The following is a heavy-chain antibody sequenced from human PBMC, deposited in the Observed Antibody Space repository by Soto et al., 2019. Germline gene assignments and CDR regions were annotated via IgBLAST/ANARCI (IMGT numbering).Heavy chain of an antibody. D-gene: IGHD3-3*01. V-gene: IGHV1-69*10. J-gene: IGHJ6*01. CDR1: GGTFSSYA. CDR2: IIPILGIA. CDR3: ASAAYYVFWSGYYYYYYGMDV. Sequence: ASVKVSCKASGGTFSSYAISWVRQAPGQGLEWMGGIIPILGIANYAQKFQGRVTITADRSTSTAYMELSSLRSEDTAVYYCASAAYYVFWSGYYYYYYGMDVWGQGNTVTV.